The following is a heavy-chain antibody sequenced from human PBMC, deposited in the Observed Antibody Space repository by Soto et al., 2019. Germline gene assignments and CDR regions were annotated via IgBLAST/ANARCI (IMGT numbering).Heavy chain of an antibody. V-gene: IGHV5-51*01. CDR1: GYSFTSYW. J-gene: IGHJ4*02. Sequence: GESLKISCKGSGYSFTSYWIGWVRQMPGKGLEWMGIIYPGDSDTRYSPSFQGQVTISADKSISTAYLQWSSLKASDTAMYYCARQKDYYDSSAYYYSFDYWGQGTLVTVFS. CDR2: IYPGDSDT. D-gene: IGHD3-22*01. CDR3: ARQKDYYDSSAYYYSFDY.